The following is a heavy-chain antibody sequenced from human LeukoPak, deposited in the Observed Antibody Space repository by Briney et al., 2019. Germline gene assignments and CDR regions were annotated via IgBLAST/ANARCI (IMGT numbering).Heavy chain of an antibody. CDR1: GFTFDDYA. CDR3: AKDTKIKSYYYYYGMDV. V-gene: IGHV3-9*01. Sequence: GGSLRLSCAASGFTFDDYAMHWVQQAPGKGLEWVSGISWNSGSIGYADSVKGRFTISRDNAKNSLYLQMNSLRAEDTALYYCAKDTKIKSYYYYYGMDVWGQGTTVTVSS. J-gene: IGHJ6*02. CDR2: ISWNSGSI.